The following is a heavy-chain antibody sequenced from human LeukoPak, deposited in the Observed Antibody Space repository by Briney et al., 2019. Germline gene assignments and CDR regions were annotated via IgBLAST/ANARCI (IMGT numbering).Heavy chain of an antibody. CDR2: IRYEGSSK. V-gene: IGHV3-30*02. Sequence: GGSLRLSCAASGFTFSSYGMHWVRQAPGKGLEWVAFIRYEGSSKYYADSVKGRFTISRDNSKNTLYLQMNSLRAEDTAVYYCARANLDYWGQGTLVTVSS. CDR1: GFTFSSYG. J-gene: IGHJ4*02. CDR3: ARANLDY.